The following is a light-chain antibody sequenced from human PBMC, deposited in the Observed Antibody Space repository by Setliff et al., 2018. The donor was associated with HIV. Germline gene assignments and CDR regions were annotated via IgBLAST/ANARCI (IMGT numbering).Light chain of an antibody. V-gene: IGLV1-44*01. CDR2: ANF. Sequence: QSALTQPPSASGTPGQRVTISCSGSFSSLGRNTVNWYQQLPGTAPKLLIFANFQRPSGVPDRFSGSKSGTSASLVISGLQSEDESEYYCAAWDDSLNGDVFGTGTQVTVL. J-gene: IGLJ1*01. CDR3: AAWDDSLNGDV. CDR1: FSSLGRNT.